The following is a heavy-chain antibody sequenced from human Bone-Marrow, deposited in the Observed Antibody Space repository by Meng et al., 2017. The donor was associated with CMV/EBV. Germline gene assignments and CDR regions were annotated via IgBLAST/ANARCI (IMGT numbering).Heavy chain of an antibody. CDR1: GFTFSSYS. Sequence: GESLKISCAASGFTFSSYSMHWVRQATGKGLEWVSAIGTAGDTYYPGSVKGRFTISRENAKNSLYLQMNSLRAGDTAVYYCAREQRVIGSSLNWYFDLWGRGTLVTVSS. CDR2: IGTAGDT. V-gene: IGHV3-13*01. J-gene: IGHJ2*01. D-gene: IGHD1-26*01. CDR3: AREQRVIGSSLNWYFDL.